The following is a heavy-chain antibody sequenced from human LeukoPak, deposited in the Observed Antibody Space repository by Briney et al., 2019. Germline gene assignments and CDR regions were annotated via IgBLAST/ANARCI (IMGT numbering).Heavy chain of an antibody. Sequence: ASVKVSCKASGGTFSSYTTSWVRQAPGQGLEWMGRIIPILGIANYAQKFQGRVTITADKSTSTAYMELSSLRSEDTAVYYCAANEGGYGGNSFDYWGQGTLVTVSS. CDR3: AANEGGYGGNSFDY. J-gene: IGHJ4*02. V-gene: IGHV1-69*02. D-gene: IGHD4-23*01. CDR2: IIPILGIA. CDR1: GGTFSSYT.